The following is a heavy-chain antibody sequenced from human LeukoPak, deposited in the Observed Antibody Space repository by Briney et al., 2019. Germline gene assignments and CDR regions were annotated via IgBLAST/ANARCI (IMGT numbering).Heavy chain of an antibody. Sequence: GGSLRLSSAASGFTFSSYSMNWVRQAPGKGLEWVSSISSSSSYIYYADSVKGRFTISRDNAKNSLYLQMNSLRAEDTAVYYCARDGMTTPAFDYWGQGTLVTVSS. CDR3: ARDGMTTPAFDY. CDR1: GFTFSSYS. CDR2: ISSSSSYI. V-gene: IGHV3-21*01. J-gene: IGHJ4*02. D-gene: IGHD4-11*01.